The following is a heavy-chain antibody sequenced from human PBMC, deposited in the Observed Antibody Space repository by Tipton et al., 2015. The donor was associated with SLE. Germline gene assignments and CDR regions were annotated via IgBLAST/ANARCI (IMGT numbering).Heavy chain of an antibody. V-gene: IGHV3-74*01. CDR2: INSDGSST. Sequence: SLRLSCAASGFTFSSYWMHWVRQAPGKGLMWVSRINSDGSSTSYADSVKGRFTISRDNAKNTLYLQMNSLRAEDTAVYYCARDSGYYYDSSGGYWGQGTLVTVPS. CDR1: GFTFSSYW. CDR3: ARDSGYYYDSSGGY. D-gene: IGHD3-22*01. J-gene: IGHJ4*02.